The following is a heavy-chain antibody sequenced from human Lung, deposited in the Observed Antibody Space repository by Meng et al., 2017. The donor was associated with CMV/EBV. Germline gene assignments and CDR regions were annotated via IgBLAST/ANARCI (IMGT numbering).Heavy chain of an antibody. D-gene: IGHD3-10*01. CDR3: SHLPYGEQLQKADAVDI. CDR1: CFSLSTSGEG. Sequence: GXXLVTPTLTLTLTCTFSCFSLSTSGEGVAWIRQPPGNALEWLALIYWNDDKRYSQSLKTRLSITKDTYNNQVVLTMTNMDPVDPGTYFYSHLPYGEQLQKADAVDIWXQGTKVTVSS. CDR2: IYWNDDK. V-gene: IGHV2-5*01. J-gene: IGHJ3*02.